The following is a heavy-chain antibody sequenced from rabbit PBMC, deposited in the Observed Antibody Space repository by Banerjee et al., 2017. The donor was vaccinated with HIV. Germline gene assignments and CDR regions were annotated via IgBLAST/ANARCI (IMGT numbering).Heavy chain of an antibody. CDR1: GFTLSSDW. J-gene: IGHJ4*01. V-gene: IGHV1S40*01. CDR3: ARDVGYAGYGYGKFNL. CDR2: IYVGISGST. Sequence: QSLEESGGGLVKPGASLTLTCTASGFTLSSDWMCWVRQAPGKGLEWIACIYVGISGSTYYASWAKGRFTISKTSSTTVTLQMTSLTVADTATYFCARDVGYAGYGYGKFNLWGPGTLVTVS. D-gene: IGHD6-1*01.